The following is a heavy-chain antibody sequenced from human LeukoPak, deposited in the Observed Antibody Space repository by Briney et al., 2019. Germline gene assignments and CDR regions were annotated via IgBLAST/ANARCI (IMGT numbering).Heavy chain of an antibody. V-gene: IGHV4-61*02. D-gene: IGHD6-19*01. CDR2: IYTSGST. J-gene: IGHJ4*02. CDR3: ARDPGGSGWLYYFDY. CDR1: GGSISSGSYY. Sequence: PSETLSLTCTVSGGSISSGSYYWSWIRQPAGKGLEWIGRIYTSGSTNYNPSLKSRVTISVDTSKNQFSLKLSSVTAADTAVYYCARDPGGSGWLYYFDYWGQGTLVTVSS.